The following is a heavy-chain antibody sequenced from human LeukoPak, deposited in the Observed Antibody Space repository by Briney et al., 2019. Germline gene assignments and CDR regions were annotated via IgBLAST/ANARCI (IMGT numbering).Heavy chain of an antibody. CDR3: AKDRCSNGIGCLYYYMDV. CDR1: GFTFSSFG. V-gene: IGHV3-30*18. D-gene: IGHD2-8*01. Sequence: PGGSLRLSCAASGFTFSSFGMHWVRQVPGKGLEWVAVISYDGTNKYYVDSVKGRFTISRDNSKNTLYLQMNSLRAEDTAVYYCAKDRCSNGIGCLYYYMDVWGKGTTVTISS. J-gene: IGHJ6*03. CDR2: ISYDGTNK.